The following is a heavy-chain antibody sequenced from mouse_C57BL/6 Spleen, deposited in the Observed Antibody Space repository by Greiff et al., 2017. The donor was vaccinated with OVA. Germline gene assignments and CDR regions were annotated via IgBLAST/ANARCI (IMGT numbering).Heavy chain of an antibody. Sequence: QVQLQQSGAELVRPGSSVKLSCKASGYTFTSYWMHWVKQRPIQGLEWIGNIDPSDSETHYNQKFKDKATLTVDKSSSTAYMQRSSLTSEDSAVYYCARGDDDRRPYAMDDWGQGTSVTVSS. CDR3: ARGDDDRRPYAMDD. D-gene: IGHD2-4*01. CDR2: IDPSDSET. J-gene: IGHJ4*01. CDR1: GYTFTSYW. V-gene: IGHV1-52*01.